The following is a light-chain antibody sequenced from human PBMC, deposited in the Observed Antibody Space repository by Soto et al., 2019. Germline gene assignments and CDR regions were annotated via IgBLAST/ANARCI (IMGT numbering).Light chain of an antibody. Sequence: QSVLTQPASVSGSPGQSITISCTGTSSDVGGYNYVSWYQQYPGKAPKILIYEVTTRPSGVSDRFSGSKSGNTASLTISGLRAEDDADYYCSSFTSRFTFNYVFGTGTKLTVL. CDR2: EVT. V-gene: IGLV2-14*01. CDR3: SSFTSRFTFNYV. J-gene: IGLJ1*01. CDR1: SSDVGGYNY.